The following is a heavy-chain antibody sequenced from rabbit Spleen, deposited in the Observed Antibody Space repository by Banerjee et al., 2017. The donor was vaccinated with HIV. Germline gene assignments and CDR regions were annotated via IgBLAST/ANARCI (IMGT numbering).Heavy chain of an antibody. V-gene: IGHV1S43*01. CDR3: ARDATNSGGWYTFNL. Sequence: QQQLVESGGGLVTPGGTLTLTCTASGIDFNSDYDMCWVRQAPGKGLELIASIDTGRGTTRYASWAKGRFTISRSTSLNTVDLKMTSLTAADTATYFCARDATNSGGWYTFNLWGQGTLVTVS. D-gene: IGHD1-1*01. J-gene: IGHJ4*01. CDR2: IDTGRGTT. CDR1: GIDFNSDYD.